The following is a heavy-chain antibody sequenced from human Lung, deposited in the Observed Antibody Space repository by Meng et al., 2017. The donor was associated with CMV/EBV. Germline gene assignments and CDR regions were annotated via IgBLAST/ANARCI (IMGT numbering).Heavy chain of an antibody. CDR3: ASFPPPGKQWLVTDY. CDR1: ACSISSSHW. V-gene: IGHV4-4*02. D-gene: IGHD6-19*01. J-gene: IGHJ4*02. CDR2: IYHSGST. Sequence: QGDVLGLVPELLEPSGTQPPTCASSACSISSSHWWSCVRQPPGKGLEWIGEIYHSGSTNYNPSLKSRVTISVDKSKNQFSLKLSSVTAADTAVYYCASFPPPGKQWLVTDYWGQGTLVTVFS.